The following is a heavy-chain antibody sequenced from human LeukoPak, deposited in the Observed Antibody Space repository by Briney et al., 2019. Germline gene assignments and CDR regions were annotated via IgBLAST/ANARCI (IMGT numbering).Heavy chain of an antibody. V-gene: IGHV1-18*01. CDR3: ARDRWSSSASAAPDDY. CDR2: ISAYNGNT. CDR1: GYTFTNYG. D-gene: IGHD6-6*01. J-gene: IGHJ4*02. Sequence: ASVKVSCRASGYTFTNYGMHWVRQAPGQRLEWMGWISAYNGNTVYAQKLQGRVTMTTDTSTSTAYMELRSLRSDDTAVYYCARDRWSSSASAAPDDYWGQGTLVTVSS.